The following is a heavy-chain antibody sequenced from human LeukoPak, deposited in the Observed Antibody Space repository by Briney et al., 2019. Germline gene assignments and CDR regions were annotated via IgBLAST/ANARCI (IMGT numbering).Heavy chain of an antibody. CDR1: GFRFSDYW. Sequence: GGSLRLSCAASGFRFSDYWMFWVRQAPGKGPVWVSHISTDGTSTTYADSVKGRFTISRDNAKNTMYLHMNSLRVEDTAVYYCAIFSSAGEDYWGQGTLVTVSS. V-gene: IGHV3-74*01. J-gene: IGHJ4*02. CDR3: AIFSSAGEDY. D-gene: IGHD2-15*01. CDR2: ISTDGTST.